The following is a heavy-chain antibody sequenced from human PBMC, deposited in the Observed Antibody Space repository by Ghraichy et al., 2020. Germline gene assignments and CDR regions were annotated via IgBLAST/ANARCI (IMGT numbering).Heavy chain of an antibody. CDR3: ATTTIRDGYKQNCFDP. J-gene: IGHJ5*02. V-gene: IGHV5-51*01. CDR2: IYPGDSDT. CDR1: GYNFTSYW. Sequence: GESLNISCKGSGYNFTSYWIGWVRQRPGKGLEWMGVIYPGDSDTRYSPSFEGQVKISVDKSITTAYLQWGSLKASDTAIYYCATTTIRDGYKQNCFDPWGQGTLVTVSS. D-gene: IGHD5-24*01.